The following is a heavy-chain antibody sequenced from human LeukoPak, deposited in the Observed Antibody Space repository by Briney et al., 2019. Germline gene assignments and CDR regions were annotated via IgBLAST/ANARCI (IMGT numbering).Heavy chain of an antibody. CDR1: GFIFSDYY. CDR3: AKTGSSRFDY. V-gene: IGHV3-23*01. Sequence: PGGSLRLSCTASGFIFSDYYMSWIRQAPGKGLEWVSAFSGSGGNTYYADSVKGRFTISRDNSKNTLYLQMNTLRAEDTAVYYCAKTGSSRFDYWGQGTLVTVSS. CDR2: FSGSGGNT. J-gene: IGHJ4*02. D-gene: IGHD1-26*01.